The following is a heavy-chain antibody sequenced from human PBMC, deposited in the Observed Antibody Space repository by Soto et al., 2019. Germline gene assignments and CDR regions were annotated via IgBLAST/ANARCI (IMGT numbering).Heavy chain of an antibody. V-gene: IGHV5-10-1*01. Sequence: GESLKISCKGSGYSFTSYWISWVRQMPGKGLEWMGRSDPSDSYTNDSPSFQGHVPSSADKSISTAYLQWSSLKAADTAMYYCSRPDGARPGLGNDGMDVWGQGTTVTVSS. CDR3: SRPDGARPGLGNDGMDV. CDR2: SDPSDSYT. CDR1: GYSFTSYW. J-gene: IGHJ6*02. D-gene: IGHD6-6*01.